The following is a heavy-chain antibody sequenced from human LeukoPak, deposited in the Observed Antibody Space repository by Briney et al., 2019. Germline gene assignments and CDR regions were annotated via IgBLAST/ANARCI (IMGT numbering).Heavy chain of an antibody. CDR3: ARMFDPYYYDSSGPTAVRYFDY. D-gene: IGHD3-22*01. Sequence: PSQTLSLTCAVSGGSISSGDYSWSWIRQPPGKGLEWIGYIYHSGSTYYNPSLKSRVTISVDRSKNQFSLKLSSVTAADTAVYYCARMFDPYYYDSSGPTAVRYFDYWGQGTLVTVSS. CDR1: GGSISSGDYS. V-gene: IGHV4-30-2*01. J-gene: IGHJ4*02. CDR2: IYHSGST.